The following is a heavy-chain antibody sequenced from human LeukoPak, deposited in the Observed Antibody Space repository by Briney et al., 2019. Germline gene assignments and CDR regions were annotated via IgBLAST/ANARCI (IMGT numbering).Heavy chain of an antibody. D-gene: IGHD3-16*01. CDR2: MSPNTGNT. V-gene: IGHV1-8*01. Sequence: ASVKVSCKSSGYTFTNYEINWVRQATGQGLEWMGWMSPNTGNTLYAQKFQGRVTMTRDTSINTAYMELSSLRSEDTAMYYCARTPYSYGYRDDYWGQGTLVTVSS. CDR3: ARTPYSYGYRDDY. J-gene: IGHJ4*02. CDR1: GYTFTNYE.